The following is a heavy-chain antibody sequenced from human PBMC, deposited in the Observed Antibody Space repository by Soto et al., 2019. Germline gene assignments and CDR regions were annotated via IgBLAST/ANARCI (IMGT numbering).Heavy chain of an antibody. CDR2: VYYSGTT. CDR3: ARTTAVPDTLRSRYYFDY. V-gene: IGHV4-61*01. CDR1: GGSVSDKTYY. J-gene: IGHJ4*02. D-gene: IGHD6-19*01. Sequence: QVQLQESGPGLLKPSETLSLTCSVSGGSVSDKTYYWSWIRQPPGKGLEWIGYVYYSGTTNYNPSLKSRVSISVDTSQNQFSLRLNSVTAADTALYYCARTTAVPDTLRSRYYFDYLGQGTLVTVSS.